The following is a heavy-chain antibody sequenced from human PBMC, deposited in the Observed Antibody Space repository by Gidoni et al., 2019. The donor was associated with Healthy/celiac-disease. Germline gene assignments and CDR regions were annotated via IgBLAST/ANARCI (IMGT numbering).Heavy chain of an antibody. Sequence: EVQLLESGGGLLQTGGSLRLFCAASGFTFSSYALSVVRQAPGKGLHVFSVIIVSGVRTYFAYSFKGRFTISKENSKNTLYLQMTSLRAEDTALYYLSKEGYSSGWYGVDAFDIWGQGTMVTVSS. CDR3: SKEGYSSGWYGVDAFDI. CDR1: GFTFSSYA. J-gene: IGHJ3*02. D-gene: IGHD6-19*01. CDR2: IIVSGVRT. V-gene: IGHV3-23*01.